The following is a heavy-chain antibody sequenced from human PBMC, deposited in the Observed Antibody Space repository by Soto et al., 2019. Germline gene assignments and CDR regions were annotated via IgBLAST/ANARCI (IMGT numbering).Heavy chain of an antibody. CDR2: IYYSGST. V-gene: IGHV4-61*01. J-gene: IGHJ5*02. CDR3: ARDKDYYGSRFDP. Sequence: KPSETLSLTCTVSGGSVSSGSYYWSWIRQPPGKGLEWIGYIYYSGSTNYNPSLKSRVTISVDTSKNQFSLKLSSVTAADTAVYYCARDKDYYGSRFDPWGQGTLVTVSS. D-gene: IGHD3-10*01. CDR1: GGSVSSGSYY.